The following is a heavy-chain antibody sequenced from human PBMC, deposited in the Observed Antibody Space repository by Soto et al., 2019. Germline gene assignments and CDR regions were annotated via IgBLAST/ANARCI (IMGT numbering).Heavy chain of an antibody. V-gene: IGHV4-39*01. CDR2: IYYSGST. J-gene: IGHJ6*02. CDR3: ARQDLVNYYYGMDV. Sequence: SETLSLTCAVSGGSISSGGYSWSWIRQPPGKGLEWIGSIYYSGSTYYNPSLKSRVTISVDTSKNQFSLKLSSVTAADTAVYYCARQDLVNYYYGMDVWGQGTTVTV. CDR1: GGSISSGGYS. D-gene: IGHD2-21*01.